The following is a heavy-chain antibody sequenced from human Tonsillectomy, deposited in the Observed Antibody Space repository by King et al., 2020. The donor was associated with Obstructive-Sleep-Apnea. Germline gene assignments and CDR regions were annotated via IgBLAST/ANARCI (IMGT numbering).Heavy chain of an antibody. Sequence: VQLVESGGGVVQPGGSLTLACAASGFTFSTYSMHWVRQAPGKGLEWVAFIRYDETDKYYAYSLKGRFTISRDNSQDTLFLQMNNLRVEDTALYYCARDRQGYQVSEYWGQGTLVTVSS. D-gene: IGHD2-2*01. V-gene: IGHV3-30*02. J-gene: IGHJ4*02. CDR2: IRYDETDK. CDR1: GFTFSTYS. CDR3: ARDRQGYQVSEY.